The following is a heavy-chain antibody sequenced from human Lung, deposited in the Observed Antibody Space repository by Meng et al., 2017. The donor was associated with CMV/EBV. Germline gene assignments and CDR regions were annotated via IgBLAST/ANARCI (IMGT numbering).Heavy chain of an antibody. CDR3: ARVGYSNAPAHYYYGLDV. V-gene: IGHV3-48*03. CDR1: RFTFNDFE. CDR2: ISSSGYTI. Sequence: GGSLRLXCVVSRFTFNDFEMSWVRQAPGKGPEWVSYISSSGYTIYYADSVKGRFTISRDNAKNSLHLQMNNLRAEDTAVYYCARVGYSNAPAHYYYGLDVWGQGTTVTVSS. J-gene: IGHJ6*02. D-gene: IGHD6-13*01.